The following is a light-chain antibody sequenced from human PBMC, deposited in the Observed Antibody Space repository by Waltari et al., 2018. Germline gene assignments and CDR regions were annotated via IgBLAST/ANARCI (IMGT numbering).Light chain of an antibody. CDR1: QNINTY. V-gene: IGKV3-11*01. J-gene: IGKJ5*01. Sequence: ELVLTQSPATLSLSPGERHILSCRASQNINTYLPWYQQKAVQAPSLLIYYSSNRPTGIPARCSGSGSGTDVTLTISSLEPEDFGVYYCQQRSYWPPVTFGQGTRLDIK. CDR2: YSS. CDR3: QQRSYWPPVT.